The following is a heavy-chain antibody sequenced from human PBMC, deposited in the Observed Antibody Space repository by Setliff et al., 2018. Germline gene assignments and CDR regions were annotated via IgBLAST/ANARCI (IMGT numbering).Heavy chain of an antibody. V-gene: IGHV4-59*12. CDR2: IFYSGSA. D-gene: IGHD3-10*01. CDR1: GGSISPYY. Sequence: SETLSLTCSVSGGSISPYYWIWIRQSPGKGLEWIGYIFYSGSARYNPSLESRVTMSVDTSKNQISLKLTSVTAADTAVYYCAREDELALRPWGQGTLVTVSS. CDR3: AREDELALRP. J-gene: IGHJ5*02.